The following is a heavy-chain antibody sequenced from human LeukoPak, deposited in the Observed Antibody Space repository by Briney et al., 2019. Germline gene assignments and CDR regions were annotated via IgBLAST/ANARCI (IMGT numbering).Heavy chain of an antibody. CDR3: ARVRIAAANYYYYGMDV. J-gene: IGHJ6*02. V-gene: IGHV4-59*01. Sequence: MSSETLSLTCTVSGGSISSYYWSWIRQPPGKGREWIGYIYYSGSTNYNPSLKSRVTISVDTSKHQFSLNLSSVTAADTAVYYCARVRIAAANYYYYGMDVWGQRTTVTVS. CDR2: IYYSGST. D-gene: IGHD6-13*01. CDR1: GGSISSYY.